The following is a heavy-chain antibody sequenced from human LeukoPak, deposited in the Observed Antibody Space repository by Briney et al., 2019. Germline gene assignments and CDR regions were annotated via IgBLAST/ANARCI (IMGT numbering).Heavy chain of an antibody. D-gene: IGHD3-10*01. CDR1: GFTFSSYA. CDR3: ARGRSRRALWFGELLDY. J-gene: IGHJ4*02. Sequence: GGSLRLSCAASGFTFSSYAMSWVRQAPGKGLEWVSAISGSGGSTYYADSVKGRFTISRDNSKNTLYLQMNSLRAEDTAVYYCARGRSRRALWFGELLDYWGQGTLVTVSS. V-gene: IGHV3-23*01. CDR2: ISGSGGST.